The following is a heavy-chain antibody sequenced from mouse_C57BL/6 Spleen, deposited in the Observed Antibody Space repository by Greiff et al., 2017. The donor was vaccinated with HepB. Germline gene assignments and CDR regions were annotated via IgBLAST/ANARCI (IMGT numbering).Heavy chain of an antibody. Sequence: QVQLQQPGAELVKPGASVKLSCKASGYTFTSYWMQWVKQRPGQGLEWIGEIDPSDSYTNYNQKFKGKATLTVDTSSSTAYMQLSSLTSEDSAVYYCARHPPGGFDYWGQGTTLTVSS. CDR2: IDPSDSYT. CDR1: GYTFTSYW. CDR3: ARHPPGGFDY. V-gene: IGHV1-50*01. J-gene: IGHJ2*01.